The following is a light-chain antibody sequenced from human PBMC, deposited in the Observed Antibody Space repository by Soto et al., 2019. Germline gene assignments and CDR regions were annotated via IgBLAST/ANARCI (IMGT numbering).Light chain of an antibody. CDR1: QSVDSN. V-gene: IGKV3D-15*01. CDR2: GAS. CDR3: QQYNDWPLT. J-gene: IGKJ4*01. Sequence: EIVMTQSPATLSVSPGDGATLSCRASQSVDSNLAWYQQKPGQTPRLLMYGASTRPTGIPARFSGSGSGTEFTLIIISLQSEDSAVYYCQQYNDWPLTFGGGTKVEIK.